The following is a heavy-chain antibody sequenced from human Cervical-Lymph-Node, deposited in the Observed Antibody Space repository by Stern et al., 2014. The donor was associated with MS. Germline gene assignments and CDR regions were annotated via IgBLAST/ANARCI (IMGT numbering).Heavy chain of an antibody. D-gene: IGHD5-12*01. CDR3: ARSPATPSGYDRFDY. V-gene: IGHV5-51*03. Sequence: EVQLVQSGAEVKKPGESLKISCEASGYLFDDYWIGWVRQMSGRGLELVAIIFPRDSNTRYSPSVQGQVTISAAKSISTAYLQWSSLKASDTAMYYCARSPATPSGYDRFDYWGQGALVTVSS. CDR2: IFPRDSNT. J-gene: IGHJ4*02. CDR1: GYLFDDYW.